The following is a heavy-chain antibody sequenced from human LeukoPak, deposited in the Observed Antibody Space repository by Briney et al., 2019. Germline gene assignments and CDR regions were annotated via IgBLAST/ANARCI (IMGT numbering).Heavy chain of an antibody. Sequence: SETLSLTCAVYGGIFSGYSWSWIRQPPGKGLEWTGEINHSGSTNYNPSLKSRVTILLDTSKNQFSLKLSSVTAADTAVYYCARRQAAAWGIEYWGQGTLVTVSS. CDR1: GGIFSGYS. CDR2: INHSGST. J-gene: IGHJ4*02. V-gene: IGHV4-34*01. D-gene: IGHD7-27*01. CDR3: ARRQAAAWGIEY.